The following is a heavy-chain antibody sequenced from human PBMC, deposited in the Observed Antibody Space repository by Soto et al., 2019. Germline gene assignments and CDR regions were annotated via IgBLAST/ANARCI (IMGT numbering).Heavy chain of an antibody. CDR2: INPNSGTST. V-gene: IGHV1-2*02. Sequence: GASVEVCCKASGDSFTGYYMQWVRQAPGQGLEWMGWINPNSGTSTYYADSVKGRFTISRDNSKNTLYLQMIGLRAEDTAVYYCAKKGSPSGDHKNWYFDLWGRGALVTVSS. CDR3: AKKGSPSGDHKNWYFDL. J-gene: IGHJ2*01. D-gene: IGHD1-26*01. CDR1: GDSFTGYY.